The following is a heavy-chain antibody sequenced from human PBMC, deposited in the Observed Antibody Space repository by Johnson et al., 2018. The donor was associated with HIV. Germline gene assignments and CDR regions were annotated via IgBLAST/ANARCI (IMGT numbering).Heavy chain of an antibody. J-gene: IGHJ3*02. CDR1: GFTLSNYG. Sequence: QEQLVESGGGVVQPGRSLRLPCVASGFTLSNYGMHWVRQAPGKGLEWVAFIRYDGGNKYYSDSVKGRFTISRDNSKNTLYLQINSLRAEDTAVYYCAKSSSSFGAFDIWGQGTMVTVSS. D-gene: IGHD6-6*01. CDR3: AKSSSSFGAFDI. CDR2: IRYDGGNK. V-gene: IGHV3-30*02.